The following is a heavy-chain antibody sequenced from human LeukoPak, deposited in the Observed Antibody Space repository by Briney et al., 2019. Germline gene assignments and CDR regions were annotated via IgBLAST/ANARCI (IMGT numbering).Heavy chain of an antibody. J-gene: IGHJ4*02. D-gene: IGHD3-16*01. CDR3: ARDHDYVPDF. Sequence: ASVKVSCKASGYTFTSYGISWVRQAPGQGLEWMGWIDASNGNTNYAQKVQGRVTITTDTSTTTAYMELRSLRFDDTAVYYCARDHDYVPDFWGQGTLVTVSS. V-gene: IGHV1-18*01. CDR2: IDASNGNT. CDR1: GYTFTSYG.